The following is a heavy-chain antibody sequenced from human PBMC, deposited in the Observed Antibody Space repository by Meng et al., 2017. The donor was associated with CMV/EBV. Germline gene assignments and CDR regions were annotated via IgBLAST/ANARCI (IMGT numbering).Heavy chain of an antibody. CDR3: ASRQWLEDHDY. CDR2: ISYDGSNK. D-gene: IGHD6-19*01. V-gene: IGHV3-30*04. J-gene: IGHJ4*02. Sequence: GESLKISCAASGFTFSNSAMHWVRQAPGKGLEWVAVISYDGSNKYYADSVKGRFTISRDNAKNSLYLQMNSLRAEDTAVYYCASRQWLEDHDYWGQGTLVTVSS. CDR1: GFTFSNSA.